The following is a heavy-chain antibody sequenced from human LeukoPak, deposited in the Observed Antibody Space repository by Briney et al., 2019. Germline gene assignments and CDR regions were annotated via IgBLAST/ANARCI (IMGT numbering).Heavy chain of an antibody. D-gene: IGHD3-22*01. CDR3: AREDYYDSSGSYYED. CDR2: IYRGGNT. CDR1: DIPIRINY. Sequence: AGGARSLSGVSSDIPIRINYLSGVRPAPREGVEGGAVIYRGGNTFYADDLQGGVTISRDNSKTALYLQMNSLRAKDTAVYYCAREDYYDSSGSYYEDWGQGTLVTVSS. J-gene: IGHJ4*02. V-gene: IGHV3-53*01.